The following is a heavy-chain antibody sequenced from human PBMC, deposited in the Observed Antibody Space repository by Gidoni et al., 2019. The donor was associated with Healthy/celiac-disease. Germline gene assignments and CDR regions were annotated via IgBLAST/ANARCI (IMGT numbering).Heavy chain of an antibody. CDR3: ARYPRHYYDSSGYYYDYYYGMDA. J-gene: IGHJ6*02. V-gene: IGHV3-7*03. CDR2: IKQDGSEK. D-gene: IGHD3-22*01. CDR1: GFTFSSYW. Sequence: EVQLVESGGGLVQPGGSLRLSCAPSGFTFSSYWISWVRRAPGKGLEWVANIKQDGSEKYYVDSVKGRFTISRDNAKNSLYLQMNSLRAEDTAVYYCARYPRHYYDSSGYYYDYYYGMDAWGQGTTVTVSS.